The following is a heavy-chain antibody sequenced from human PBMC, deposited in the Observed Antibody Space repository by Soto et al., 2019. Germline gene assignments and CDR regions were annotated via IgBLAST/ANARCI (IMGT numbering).Heavy chain of an antibody. V-gene: IGHV3-48*01. J-gene: IGHJ3*02. CDR1: GFTFSSYS. CDR2: ISSSSSTI. D-gene: IGHD2-2*01. CDR3: ARDQAEYLNAFDI. Sequence: GGSLRLSCAASGFTFSSYSMNWVRQAPGKGLEWVSYISSSSSTIYYADSVKGRFTISRDNAKNSLYLQMNSLRAEDTAVYYCARDQAEYLNAFDIWGQGTMVTVSS.